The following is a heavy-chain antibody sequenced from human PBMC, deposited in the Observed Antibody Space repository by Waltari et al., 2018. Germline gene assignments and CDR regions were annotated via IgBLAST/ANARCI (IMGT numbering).Heavy chain of an antibody. J-gene: IGHJ2*01. CDR2: IYSGGST. Sequence: EVQLVESGGGLIQPGGSLRLSCAASGFTVSAKYMIWVRQAPGKGLEWVSVIYSGGSTYYADSVKGRVAISRDTSTNTLYLQMNSLRAEDTAVYYCGSGSAWYGYFDLWGRGTLVTVSS. V-gene: IGHV3-53*01. CDR3: GSGSAWYGYFDL. D-gene: IGHD6-19*01. CDR1: GFTVSAKY.